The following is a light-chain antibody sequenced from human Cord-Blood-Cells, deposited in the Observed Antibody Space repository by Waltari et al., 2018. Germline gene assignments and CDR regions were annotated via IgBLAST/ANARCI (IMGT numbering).Light chain of an antibody. CDR2: KAS. J-gene: IGKJ2*03. Sequence: DIHMTQSPSTLSACVGDRVPITCRASQSISSWLAWYQQKPGKAPKLLIYKASSLESGGPSRFSGSGSGTEFTLTISSLQPDDFATYYCQQYNSYSYSFGQGTKLEVK. V-gene: IGKV1-5*03. CDR3: QQYNSYSYS. CDR1: QSISSW.